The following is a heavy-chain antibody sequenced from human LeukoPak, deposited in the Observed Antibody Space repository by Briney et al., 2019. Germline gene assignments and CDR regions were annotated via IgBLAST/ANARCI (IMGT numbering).Heavy chain of an antibody. D-gene: IGHD4-17*01. J-gene: IGHJ3*02. CDR3: AKDPSTVTTGVFDI. V-gene: IGHV3-30*18. CDR1: GFTFSSYG. Sequence: PGGSLRLSCAASGFTFSSYGMHWVRQAPGKGLEWVAVISYDGTNKYYADSVKGRFIMSRDNSKNTLHLQMNSLRAEDTAVYYCAKDPSTVTTGVFDIWGQGTMVSVPS. CDR2: ISYDGTNK.